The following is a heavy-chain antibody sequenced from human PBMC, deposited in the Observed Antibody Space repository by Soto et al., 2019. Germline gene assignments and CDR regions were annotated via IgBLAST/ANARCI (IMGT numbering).Heavy chain of an antibody. CDR1: GFTFSNYA. CDR2: ISGGGGKT. V-gene: IGHV3-23*01. Sequence: EVQLLESGGGLVQPGGSLRLSCAASGFTFSNYAMSWVRQPPGKGLEWVSSISGGGGKTYYADSVKGRFIISRDNSRNTRYLHMNSLRGEDTAVYYCAKGDSYELWGTFNCFDPWGQGTLVNVSS. D-gene: IGHD3-3*01. J-gene: IGHJ5*02. CDR3: AKGDSYELWGTFNCFDP.